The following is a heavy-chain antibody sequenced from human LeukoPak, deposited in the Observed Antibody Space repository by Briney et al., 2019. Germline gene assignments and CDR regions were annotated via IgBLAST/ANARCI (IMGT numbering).Heavy chain of an antibody. D-gene: IGHD5-24*01. V-gene: IGHV3-7*04. J-gene: IGHJ3*02. CDR3: AREEMATISDAFDI. Sequence: GGSLRLSCAASGFTFSSYDMHWVRQAPGKGLEWVANIKQDGSEKYYVDSVKGRFTISRDNAKNSLYLQMNSLRAEDTAVYYCAREEMATISDAFDIWGQGTMVTVSS. CDR2: IKQDGSEK. CDR1: GFTFSSYD.